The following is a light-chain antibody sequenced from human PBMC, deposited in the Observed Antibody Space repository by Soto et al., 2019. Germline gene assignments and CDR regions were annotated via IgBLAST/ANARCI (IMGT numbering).Light chain of an antibody. J-gene: IGKJ4*02. CDR2: DAS. CDR3: QQRSNWPST. V-gene: IGKV3-11*01. CDR1: QSVSSY. Sequence: EIVLTQSPATLSLSPGERATLSCRASQSVSSYLAWYQQKPDQAPRLLIYDASNRATGIPARFSGSGSGTDLTLTISSLEPEDFAVYYCQQRSNWPSTFGGGTKVEIK.